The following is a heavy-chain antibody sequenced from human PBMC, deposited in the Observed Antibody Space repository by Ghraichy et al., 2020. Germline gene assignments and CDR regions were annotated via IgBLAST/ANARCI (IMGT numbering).Heavy chain of an antibody. CDR1: GFTFSNFA. V-gene: IGHV3-30*18. CDR2: LSYDGSTK. D-gene: IGHD3-16*01. CDR3: AKDYVRFRDYGLGV. Sequence: GGSLRLSCAASGFTFSNFAMHWVRHAPGKGLEWVAFLSYDGSTKRYGDSVRGRFTISRDNSKNTMSLQMDSLRPEDTAMYYCAKDYVRFRDYGLGVWGQGTTVTVSS. J-gene: IGHJ6*02.